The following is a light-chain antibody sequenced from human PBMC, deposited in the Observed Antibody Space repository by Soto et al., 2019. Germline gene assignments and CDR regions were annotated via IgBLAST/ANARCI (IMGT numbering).Light chain of an antibody. Sequence: QSVLTQPASVSGSPGQSITISCTGTSSDVGSYNLVSWYQHHPGKAPKLMIYEVSKRPSGVSNRFSGSKSGNTASLTISGLQAEDEADYYCTSYTSSTPFYVFGTGTKITVL. J-gene: IGLJ1*01. CDR2: EVS. CDR3: TSYTSSTPFYV. CDR1: SSDVGSYNL. V-gene: IGLV2-14*02.